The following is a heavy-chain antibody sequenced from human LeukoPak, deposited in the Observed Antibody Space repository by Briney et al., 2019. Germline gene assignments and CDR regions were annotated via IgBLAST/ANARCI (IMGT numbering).Heavy chain of an antibody. CDR3: ARDPATVTSHFDY. CDR2: IWHDGSKT. J-gene: IGHJ4*02. Sequence: GGSLRLSCVASGFIFSRYDMHWVRQAPGKGLEWVALIWHDGSKTHYADSVKGRFTISRDDSKSTLYVQMNSLRVEDTAVYYCARDPATVTSHFDYWGQGALATVSS. D-gene: IGHD4-17*01. V-gene: IGHV3-33*01. CDR1: GFIFSRYD.